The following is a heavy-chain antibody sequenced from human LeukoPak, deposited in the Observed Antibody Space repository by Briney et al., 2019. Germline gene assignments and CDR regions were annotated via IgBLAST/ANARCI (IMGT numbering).Heavy chain of an antibody. J-gene: IGHJ4*02. CDR2: IYYSGST. CDR1: GGSISSGGYY. CDR3: ARITGHPDYYFDY. D-gene: IGHD3-16*01. Sequence: PSETLSLTCTVSGGSISSGGYYWSWIRRHPGKGLEWIGYIYYSGSTYYNPSLKSRVTISVDTSKNQFSLKLSSVTAADTAVYYCARITGHPDYYFDYWGQGILVTVSS. V-gene: IGHV4-31*03.